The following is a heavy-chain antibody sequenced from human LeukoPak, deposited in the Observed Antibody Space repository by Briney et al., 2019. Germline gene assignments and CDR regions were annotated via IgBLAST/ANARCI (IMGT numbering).Heavy chain of an antibody. Sequence: PSQTLSLTCAVSGGSISSGGYSGSWIRQPPGKGLEWIGYIYHSGSTYYNPSLKSRVTISVDRSKNQFSLKLSSVTAADTAVYYCARALTRLAAFDIWGQGTMVTVSS. J-gene: IGHJ3*02. D-gene: IGHD3-9*01. CDR2: IYHSGST. V-gene: IGHV4-30-2*01. CDR3: ARALTRLAAFDI. CDR1: GGSISSGGYS.